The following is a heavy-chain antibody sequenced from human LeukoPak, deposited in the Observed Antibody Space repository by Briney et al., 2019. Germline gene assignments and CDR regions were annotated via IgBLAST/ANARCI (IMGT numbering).Heavy chain of an antibody. V-gene: IGHV4-30-4*01. CDR1: GGSLNSNEYY. D-gene: IGHD4-17*01. CDR3: ARTRHYGDDGVPVFDY. J-gene: IGHJ4*02. Sequence: SETLSLTCTVSGGSLNSNEYYWSWTRQPPGKGLEWIGYINYSGRTYYSPSLKSRISISVDTSRNQFSLRLTSVTAADTAVYYCARTRHYGDDGVPVFDYWGQGTLVTVSS. CDR2: INYSGRT.